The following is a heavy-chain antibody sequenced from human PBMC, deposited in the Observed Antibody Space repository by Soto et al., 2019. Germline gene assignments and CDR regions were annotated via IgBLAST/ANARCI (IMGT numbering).Heavy chain of an antibody. D-gene: IGHD6-13*01. J-gene: IGHJ4*02. Sequence: GGSLRLSCAASGFTFSGSAMHWVRQASGKGLEWVGRIRSKANSYATAYAASVKGRFTISRDDSKNTAYLQMNSLKTEDTAVYYCTRLSIASALDYWGQGTLVTVSS. CDR3: TRLSIASALDY. V-gene: IGHV3-73*01. CDR1: GFTFSGSA. CDR2: IRSKANSYAT.